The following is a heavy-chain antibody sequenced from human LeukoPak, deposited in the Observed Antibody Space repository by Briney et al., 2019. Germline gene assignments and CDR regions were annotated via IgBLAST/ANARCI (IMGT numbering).Heavy chain of an antibody. CDR1: GYTFTSYG. D-gene: IGHD3-22*01. Sequence: GASVKVSCKASGYTFTSYGISWVRQAPGQGLEWMGWISAYNGNTNHAQKLQGRVTMTTDTSTSTAYMELRSLRSDDTAVYYCARDRGADISYYDSSGYYHEQDFNWFDPWGQGTLVTVSS. CDR2: ISAYNGNT. CDR3: ARDRGADISYYDSSGYYHEQDFNWFDP. V-gene: IGHV1-18*01. J-gene: IGHJ5*02.